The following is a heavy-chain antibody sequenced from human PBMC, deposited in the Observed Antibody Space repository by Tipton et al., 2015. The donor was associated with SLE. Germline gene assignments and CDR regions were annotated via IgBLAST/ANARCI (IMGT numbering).Heavy chain of an antibody. V-gene: IGHV4-61*02. CDR2: INTSGTT. CDR3: ARSHSSGRDYYYYMDV. CDR1: GGSVSSGFYY. D-gene: IGHD6-19*01. J-gene: IGHJ6*03. Sequence: TLSLTCPVSGGSVSSGFYYWSWIRQPAGKGLEWIGRINTSGTTNYNPSLKSRVTISLDTSRNHFSLRLSSVTAADTAVYYCARSHSSGRDYYYYMDVWGNGTTVTVS.